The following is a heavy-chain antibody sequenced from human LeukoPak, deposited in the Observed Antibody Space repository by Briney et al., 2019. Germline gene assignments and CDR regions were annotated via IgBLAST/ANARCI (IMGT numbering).Heavy chain of an antibody. D-gene: IGHD3-22*01. Sequence: SETLSLTCTVSGGSISNYYWSRVRQPPGKGLEWIGNIYYSGSTNFNPSLNSRVTISVDTSKNQFSLKLSSVTAADTAVYFCARVRNYDSSGYCPFDYWGQGTLVTVSS. CDR1: GGSISNYY. J-gene: IGHJ4*02. CDR3: ARVRNYDSSGYCPFDY. V-gene: IGHV4-59*01. CDR2: IYYSGST.